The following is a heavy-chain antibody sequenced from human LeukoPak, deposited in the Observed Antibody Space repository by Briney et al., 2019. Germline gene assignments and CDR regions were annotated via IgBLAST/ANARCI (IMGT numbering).Heavy chain of an antibody. CDR3: ARAPRDQYSSGWEHYFDY. CDR2: IYTSGST. CDR1: GGSISSSSYY. D-gene: IGHD6-19*01. V-gene: IGHV4-61*02. J-gene: IGHJ4*02. Sequence: KSSETLSLTCTVSGGSISSSSYYWGWIRQPPGKGLEWIGRIYTSGSTNYNPSLKSRVTISVDTSKNQFSLKLSSVTAADTAVYYCARAPRDQYSSGWEHYFDYWGQGTLVTVSS.